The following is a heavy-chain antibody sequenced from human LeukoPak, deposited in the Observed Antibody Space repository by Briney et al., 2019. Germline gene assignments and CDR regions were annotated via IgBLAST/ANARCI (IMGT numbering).Heavy chain of an antibody. D-gene: IGHD1-1*01. J-gene: IGHJ6*02. Sequence: KPSETLSLTCTVSGGSISSYYWSWIRQPPGKGLEWIGYIHDSGSTNYNLSLKSRVTISVDTSKNQFSLKLSSVTAADTAVYYCGRVGGTNYYYYGMDVWGQGTTVTVSS. CDR3: GRVGGTNYYYYGMDV. CDR2: IHDSGST. V-gene: IGHV4-59*01. CDR1: GGSISSYY.